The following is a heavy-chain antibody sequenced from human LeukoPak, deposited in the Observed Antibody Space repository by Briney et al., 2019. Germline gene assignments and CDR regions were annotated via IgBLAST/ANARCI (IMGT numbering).Heavy chain of an antibody. Sequence: SETLSLTCAVYGGSFSGYYWSWIRQPPGRGLEWIGEINHSGSTNYNPSLKSRVTISVDTSKNQFSLKLSSVTAADTAVYYCARGIGHMVRGARYWFDPWGQGTLVTVSS. J-gene: IGHJ5*02. CDR1: GGSFSGYY. D-gene: IGHD3-10*01. CDR3: ARGIGHMVRGARYWFDP. CDR2: INHSGST. V-gene: IGHV4-34*01.